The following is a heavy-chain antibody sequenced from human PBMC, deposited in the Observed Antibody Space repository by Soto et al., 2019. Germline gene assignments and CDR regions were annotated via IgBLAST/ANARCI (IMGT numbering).Heavy chain of an antibody. CDR1: GFTFSSYG. Sequence: WGSLRLSCAASGFTFSSYGTHWVRQAPGKGLEWVAVIWYDGSNKYYADSVKGRFTISRDNSKNTLYLQMNSLRAEDTAVYYCAREMYYDILTGYPVDYWGQGTLVTVSS. CDR2: IWYDGSNK. CDR3: AREMYYDILTGYPVDY. J-gene: IGHJ4*02. D-gene: IGHD3-9*01. V-gene: IGHV3-33*01.